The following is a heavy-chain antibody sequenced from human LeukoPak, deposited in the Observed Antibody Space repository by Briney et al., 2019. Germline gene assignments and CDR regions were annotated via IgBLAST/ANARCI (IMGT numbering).Heavy chain of an antibody. CDR3: ARRYSSSWYLDY. Sequence: GESLQISCKGSGYRFTNYWIGWVRQVPGKGLEWMGIIYPGDSDTRYSPSFQGQVTISADKSINTAYLQWSSLKASDTAMYYCARRYSSSWYLDYWGQGTLVTVSS. V-gene: IGHV5-51*01. CDR2: IYPGDSDT. D-gene: IGHD6-13*01. J-gene: IGHJ4*02. CDR1: GYRFTNYW.